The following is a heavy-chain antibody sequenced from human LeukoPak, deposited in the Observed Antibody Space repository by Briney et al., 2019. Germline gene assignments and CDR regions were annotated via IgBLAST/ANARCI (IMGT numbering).Heavy chain of an antibody. Sequence: PSETLSLTCTVSGGSISSYYWSWIRQPPGKGLEWIGYIYYSGSTNYNPSLKSRVTISVDTSKNQFSLKLSSVTAADTAVYYCARGRYSGYDYWFDPWGQGTLVTVSS. CDR3: ARGRYSGYDYWFDP. CDR2: IYYSGST. D-gene: IGHD5-12*01. CDR1: GGSISSYY. J-gene: IGHJ5*02. V-gene: IGHV4-59*01.